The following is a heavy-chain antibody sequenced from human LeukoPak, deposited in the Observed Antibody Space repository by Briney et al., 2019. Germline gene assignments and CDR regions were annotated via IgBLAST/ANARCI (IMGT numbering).Heavy chain of an antibody. CDR1: GFIFNNAW. CDR2: IKSKTDGGTT. Sequence: GGSLRLSCAAAGFIFNNAWMSWVRQAPGKGLEWVGRIKSKTDGGTTDYAAPVKGRFTISRDDPKNTLYLQMNSLKIEDTAVYYCTTTNPFYWGQGTLVTVSS. J-gene: IGHJ4*02. CDR3: TTTNPFY. V-gene: IGHV3-15*01.